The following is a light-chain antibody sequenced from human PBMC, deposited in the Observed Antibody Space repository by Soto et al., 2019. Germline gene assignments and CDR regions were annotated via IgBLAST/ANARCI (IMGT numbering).Light chain of an antibody. J-gene: IGLJ1*01. V-gene: IGLV2-8*01. CDR1: SSDVGGYDY. CDR3: SSYTGGNPSYV. CDR2: EVT. Sequence: QSVLTQPPSASGSPGQSVTISCTGTSSDVGGYDYVSWYQQHPGKAPKLMIYEVTIRPSGVSDRFSGSKSGNTASLTVSGFQAEDEADYYCSSYTGGNPSYVLGTGTKVTVL.